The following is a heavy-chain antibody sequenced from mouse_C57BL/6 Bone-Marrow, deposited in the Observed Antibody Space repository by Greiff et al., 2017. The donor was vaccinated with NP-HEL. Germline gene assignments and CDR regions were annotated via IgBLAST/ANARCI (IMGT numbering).Heavy chain of an antibody. V-gene: IGHV1-81*01. J-gene: IGHJ2*01. CDR2: IYPRSGDT. CDR3: ARWNYYGSSFVVYVAY. CDR1: GYTFTSYG. D-gene: IGHD1-1*01. Sequence: VQLQQSGAELARPGASVKLSCKASGYTFTSYGISWVKQRTGQGLEWIGAIYPRSGDTSYNEKFKGKATLTADKSSSTAYMELRSLTSEDSARYFCARWNYYGSSFVVYVAYWGQGTTLTVSS.